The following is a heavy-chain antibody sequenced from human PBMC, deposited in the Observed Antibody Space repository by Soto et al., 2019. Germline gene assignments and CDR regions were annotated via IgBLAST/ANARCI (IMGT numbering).Heavy chain of an antibody. CDR1: GGSISSGGYF. CDR3: ARFAREENPKVGSWYYFDY. J-gene: IGHJ4*02. Sequence: SETLSLTCPVSGGSISSGGYFWSWVRQHPGKGLEWIGNIYYSGRTYYNPSLESRVTISVDTSKNQFSLKLSSVTAADTAVYYCARFAREENPKVGSWYYFDYWGQGTRVTVSS. V-gene: IGHV4-31*03. CDR2: IYYSGRT. D-gene: IGHD6-13*01.